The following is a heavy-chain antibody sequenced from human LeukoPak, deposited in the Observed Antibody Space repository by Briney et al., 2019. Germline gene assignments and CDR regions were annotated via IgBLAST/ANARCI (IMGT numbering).Heavy chain of an antibody. CDR3: ATVFDDP. V-gene: IGHV3-74*01. J-gene: IGHJ5*02. D-gene: IGHD5/OR15-5a*01. CDR2: IAPEGTT. CDR1: RFVLSNSW. Sequence: GGSLRLSCAGSRFVLSNSWIHWVPQPPGKGLVWVARIAPEGTTSYADFVKGRFTISRDNTKNTVYLQMNSLRAEDTAVYYCATVFDDPWGQGNLVPVSS.